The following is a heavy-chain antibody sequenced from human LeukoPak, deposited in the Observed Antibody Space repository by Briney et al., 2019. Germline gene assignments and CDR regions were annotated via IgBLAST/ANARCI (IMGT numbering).Heavy chain of an antibody. J-gene: IGHJ5*02. CDR2: IYYSGST. CDR3: ARHIGYCSSTSCYNNNWFDP. CDR1: GGSISSSSYY. V-gene: IGHV4-39*01. Sequence: KPSETLSLTCTVSGGSISSSSYYWGWIRQPPGKGLEWIGSIYYSGSTYYNPSLKSRVTIPVDTSKNQFSLKLSSVTAADTAVYYCARHIGYCSSTSCYNNNWFDPWGQGTLVTVSS. D-gene: IGHD2-2*02.